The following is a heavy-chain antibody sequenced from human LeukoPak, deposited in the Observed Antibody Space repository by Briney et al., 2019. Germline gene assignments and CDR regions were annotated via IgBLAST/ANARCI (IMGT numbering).Heavy chain of an antibody. J-gene: IGHJ1*01. CDR3: ARGAPSSGPSRPFQH. CDR2: INHSGST. V-gene: IGHV4-34*01. CDR1: GGSFSGYY. Sequence: KPSETLSLTCAVYGGSFSGYYWSWIRQPPGKGLEWIGEINHSGSTNYNPSLKSRVTISVDTSKNQFSLKLSSVTAADTAVYYCARGAPSSGPSRPFQHWGQGTLVTVSS. D-gene: IGHD3-22*01.